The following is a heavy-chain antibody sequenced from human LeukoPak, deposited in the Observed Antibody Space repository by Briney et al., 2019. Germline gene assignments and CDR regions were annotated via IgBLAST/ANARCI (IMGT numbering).Heavy chain of an antibody. CDR3: ARVRVRATLGFDY. CDR2: ISSSSSYI. CDR1: GFTVSSNY. D-gene: IGHD3-10*01. V-gene: IGHV3-21*01. J-gene: IGHJ4*02. Sequence: PGGSLRLSCAASGFTVSSNYMSWVRQAPGKGLEWVSSISSSSSYIYYADSVKGRFTISRDNAKNSLYLQMNSLRAEDTAVYYCARVRVRATLGFDYWGQGTLVTVSS.